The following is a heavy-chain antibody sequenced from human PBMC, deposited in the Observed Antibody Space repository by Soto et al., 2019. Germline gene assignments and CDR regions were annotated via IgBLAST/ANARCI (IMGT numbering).Heavy chain of an antibody. Sequence: VLLVESGGGLVQPGGSLRLSCVVSGLTFSNYWMSWVRQAPGKGLEWVANRNRDGSDTYYVDSVKGRFTISRDNIKNSLYLQMTSLRAEYTAVYYCALPAREGSDPGCANWGQGTLVAVSS. J-gene: IGHJ4*02. CDR1: GLTFSNYW. D-gene: IGHD2-21*01. CDR3: ALPAREGSDPGCAN. V-gene: IGHV3-7*01. CDR2: RNRDGSDT.